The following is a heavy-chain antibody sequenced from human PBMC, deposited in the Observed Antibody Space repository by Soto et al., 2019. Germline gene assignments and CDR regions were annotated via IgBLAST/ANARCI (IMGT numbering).Heavy chain of an antibody. CDR2: ISYSGST. Sequence: SETLSLTCTVSGGSIYSSPYYWGWIRQSPGRGLEWIASISYSGSTFYNPSLKSRVTIFVHTSKNEFSLKLSSVTAADTALYYCSRRAPEGFDPWGQGTLVNV. V-gene: IGHV4-39*01. CDR3: SRRAPEGFDP. J-gene: IGHJ5*02. CDR1: GGSIYSSPYY.